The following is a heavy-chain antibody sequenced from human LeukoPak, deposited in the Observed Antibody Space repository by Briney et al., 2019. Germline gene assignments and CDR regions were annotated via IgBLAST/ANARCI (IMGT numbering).Heavy chain of an antibody. CDR3: ARDLGYSSSHFDY. CDR2: INPNSGGT. Sequence: ASVTVSCKASGYTFTGYYMHWVRQAPGQGLEWVGWINPNSGGTNYAQKFQGRVTLTRDTSISTAYMEVSGQRSNETAVYYCARDLGYSSSHFDYWGQGTLVTVSS. CDR1: GYTFTGYY. J-gene: IGHJ4*02. V-gene: IGHV1-2*02. D-gene: IGHD6-13*01.